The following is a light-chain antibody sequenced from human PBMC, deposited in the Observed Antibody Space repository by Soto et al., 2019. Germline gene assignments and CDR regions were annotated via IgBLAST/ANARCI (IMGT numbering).Light chain of an antibody. CDR3: QQYNSYSGT. J-gene: IGKJ3*01. CDR2: RAS. Sequence: DIQMTQSPSTLSASVGDRVTITCRASQSIDNWLAWYQQKPGKAPKLLIYRASSLESGVPSRFSGSRSGTEFTLTISSLQPDDFSTYYCQQYNSYSGTFGPGTKVDIK. CDR1: QSIDNW. V-gene: IGKV1-5*03.